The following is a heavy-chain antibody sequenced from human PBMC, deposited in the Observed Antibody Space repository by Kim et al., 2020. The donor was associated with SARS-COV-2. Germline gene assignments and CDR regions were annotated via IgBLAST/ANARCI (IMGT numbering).Heavy chain of an antibody. CDR3: AKSDFWSGYNSVHYGMDV. CDR1: GFTFDDYT. J-gene: IGHJ6*02. V-gene: IGHV3-43*01. CDR2: ISWDGGST. D-gene: IGHD3-3*01. Sequence: GGSLRLSCAASGFTFDDYTMHWVRQAPGKGLEWVSLISWDGGSTYYADSVKGRFTISRDNSKNSLYLQMNSLRTEDTALYYCAKSDFWSGYNSVHYGMDVWGQGTTVTVSS.